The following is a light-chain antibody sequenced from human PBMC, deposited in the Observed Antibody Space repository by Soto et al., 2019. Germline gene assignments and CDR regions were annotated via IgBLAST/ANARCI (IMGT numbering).Light chain of an antibody. Sequence: EVVLTQSPVTLSLSPGEGATLSCKASQSISMDLAWYQQKPGQVPRLLIYDASSRATGIPGRFTGSGSGTDFTLTISSLEPEDFAVYYCQQRGNWPRTWAFGQGTKVEV. J-gene: IGKJ1*01. CDR1: QSISMD. CDR3: QQRGNWPRTWA. CDR2: DAS. V-gene: IGKV3-11*01.